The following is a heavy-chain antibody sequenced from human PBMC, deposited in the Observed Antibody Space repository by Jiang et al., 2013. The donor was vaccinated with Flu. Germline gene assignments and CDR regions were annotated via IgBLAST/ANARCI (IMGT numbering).Heavy chain of an antibody. D-gene: IGHD4-23*01. CDR3: ARDPYPGIGGYFDY. Sequence: FSSYAMHWVRQAPGKGLEYVSAISSNGGSTYYADSVKGRFTISRDNSKNTLYLQMGSLRAEDMAVYYCARDPYPGIGGYFDYWGQGTLVTVSS. CDR2: ISSNGGST. CDR1: FSSYA. J-gene: IGHJ4*02. V-gene: IGHV3-64*02.